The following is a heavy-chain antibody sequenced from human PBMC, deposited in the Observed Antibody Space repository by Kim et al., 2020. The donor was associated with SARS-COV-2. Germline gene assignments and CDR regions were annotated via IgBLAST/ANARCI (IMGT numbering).Heavy chain of an antibody. CDR3: ASERLQYFNH. CDR2: ITHDGGAT. D-gene: IGHD2-21*02. Sequence: GGSLRLSCAASGFIFHDYTMHWVREVPGKGLEWVSLITHDGGATFYADSVKGRFTISRDNNRHSLYLQMNSLRTEDAGFYHCASERLQYFNHWGQGTLVT. V-gene: IGHV3-43*01. J-gene: IGHJ1*01. CDR1: GFIFHDYT.